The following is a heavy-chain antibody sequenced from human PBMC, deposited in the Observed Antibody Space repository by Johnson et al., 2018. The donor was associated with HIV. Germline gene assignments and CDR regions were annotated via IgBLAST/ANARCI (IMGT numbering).Heavy chain of an antibody. CDR2: IYSGGST. CDR3: ARDFLRGIVGATGAFDI. J-gene: IGHJ3*02. Sequence: VQLVESGGGLVQPGGSLRLSCAASGFTVSSNYMSWVRQAPGKGLEWVSVIYSGGSTYYADSVTGRFTISRDNSKNTLYLQMNSLGAEDTAVYYCARDFLRGIVGATGAFDIWGQGTMVTVSS. CDR1: GFTVSSNY. D-gene: IGHD1-26*01. V-gene: IGHV3-66*02.